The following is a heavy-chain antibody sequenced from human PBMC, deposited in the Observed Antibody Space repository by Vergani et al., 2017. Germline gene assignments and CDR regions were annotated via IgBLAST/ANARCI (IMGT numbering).Heavy chain of an antibody. J-gene: IGHJ4*02. D-gene: IGHD2-2*01. Sequence: QVQLVQSGAEVKKPGASVKVSCKASGYTFTDYFMHWVRQAPGQGLEWMGWINPNSGGTNYAQKFQGRVTMTRDTSICTAYMRLSNLRSDVTALYYCTRVATSSNRDYFDYWGQGTLVTVSS. V-gene: IGHV1-2*02. CDR2: INPNSGGT. CDR3: TRVATSSNRDYFDY. CDR1: GYTFTDYF.